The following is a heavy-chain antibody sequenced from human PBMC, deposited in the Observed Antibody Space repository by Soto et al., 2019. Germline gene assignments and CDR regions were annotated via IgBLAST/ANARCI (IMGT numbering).Heavy chain of an antibody. D-gene: IGHD2-15*01. V-gene: IGHV3-33*01. Sequence: GGSLRLSCAASGFTFSTYGMNWVRQAPGKGLEWMALIWYDGSSKYYPGSVKGRFTISRENAKNSLYLQMNSLRAGDTAVYYCARDLCSGGSCRKRGAVAFDIWGQGTMVTVSS. CDR1: GFTFSTYG. J-gene: IGHJ3*02. CDR3: ARDLCSGGSCRKRGAVAFDI. CDR2: IWYDGSSK.